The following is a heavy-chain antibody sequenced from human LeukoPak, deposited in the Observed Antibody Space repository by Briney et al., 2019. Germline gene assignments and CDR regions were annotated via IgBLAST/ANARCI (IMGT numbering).Heavy chain of an antibody. V-gene: IGHV4-59*12. D-gene: IGHD3-10*01. CDR2: MYYSGST. Sequence: SETLSLTCTVSGGSISSYYWSWIRQPPGKGLEWIGYMYYSGSTNYNPSLKSRVTISVDTSKNQVSLKLSSVTAADTAVYYCARVLLWFGEFRGKNWFDPWGQGTLVTVSS. CDR1: GGSISSYY. CDR3: ARVLLWFGEFRGKNWFDP. J-gene: IGHJ5*02.